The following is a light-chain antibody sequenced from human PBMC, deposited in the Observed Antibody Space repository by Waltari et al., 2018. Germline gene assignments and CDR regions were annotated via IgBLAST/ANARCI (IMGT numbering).Light chain of an antibody. CDR3: QNYFTYPLT. CDR2: AAS. V-gene: IGKV1-8*01. Sequence: AVRLTQSPSSFSASTGDRVTITCRASQDIRSYLAWYQQKPGKAPKLLIYAASTLQSGVPSRFSGSGSGTDFTLNISGLQSEDFATYYCQNYFTYPLTFGQGTKVEIK. J-gene: IGKJ1*01. CDR1: QDIRSY.